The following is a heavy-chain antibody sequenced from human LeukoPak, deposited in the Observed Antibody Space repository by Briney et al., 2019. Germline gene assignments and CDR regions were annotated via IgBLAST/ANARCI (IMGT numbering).Heavy chain of an antibody. D-gene: IGHD4-17*01. Sequence: SETLSLTCAVYGGSFSGYYWSWIRQPPGKGLEWIGEINHSGSTYYNPSLKSRVTISVDTSKNQFSLKLSSVTAADTAVYYCASVTTVTTFWGQGTLVTVSS. CDR1: GGSFSGYY. CDR2: INHSGST. CDR3: ASVTTVTTF. J-gene: IGHJ4*02. V-gene: IGHV4-34*01.